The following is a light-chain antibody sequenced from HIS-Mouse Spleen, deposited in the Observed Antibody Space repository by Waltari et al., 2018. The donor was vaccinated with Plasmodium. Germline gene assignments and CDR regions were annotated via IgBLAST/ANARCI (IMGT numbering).Light chain of an antibody. CDR2: KDS. V-gene: IGLV3-25*03. CDR1: ALPKHY. J-gene: IGLJ2*01. CDR3: QSADSSGTYRV. Sequence: SSELTQPPSVSVSPGPTARITCSGDALPKHYAYWYQQKPGQAPVLVIYKDSERPSGIPERFSGSSSGTTVTLTISGVQAEDEADYYCQSADSSGTYRVFGGGTKLTVL.